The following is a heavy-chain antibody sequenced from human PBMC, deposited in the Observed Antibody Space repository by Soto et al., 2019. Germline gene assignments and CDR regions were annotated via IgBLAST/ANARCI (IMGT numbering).Heavy chain of an antibody. J-gene: IGHJ2*01. Sequence: QVQLVQSGAEVKKPGASVKVSCKASGYTFANYGIHWVRQAPGQRREWLGWINAGNGNTKYSQNFQGRVTITRDTSASTAYMELSSLRSEDTAVFYCARSGYSSGWYHCYFDIWGRGTLVTVSS. D-gene: IGHD6-19*01. CDR1: GYTFANYG. CDR2: INAGNGNT. V-gene: IGHV1-3*01. CDR3: ARSGYSSGWYHCYFDI.